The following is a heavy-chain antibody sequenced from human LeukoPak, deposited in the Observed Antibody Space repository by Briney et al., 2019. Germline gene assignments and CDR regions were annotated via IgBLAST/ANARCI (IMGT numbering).Heavy chain of an antibody. CDR3: ARVRGSSGSYEYYHYMDV. CDR2: IYTSGST. D-gene: IGHD1-26*01. CDR1: GGSISYFY. J-gene: IGHJ6*03. V-gene: IGHV4-4*07. Sequence: PSETLSLTCTVSGGSISYFYWSWIRQPAGKGLEWIGRIYTSGSTNYNPSLKSRVTMSVDTSKKQFSLKLSSVTAADTAVYYCARVRGSSGSYEYYHYMDVRGKGTTVTISS.